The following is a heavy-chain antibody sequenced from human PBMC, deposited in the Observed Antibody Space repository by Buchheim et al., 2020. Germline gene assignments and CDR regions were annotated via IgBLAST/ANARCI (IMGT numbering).Heavy chain of an antibody. CDR2: INHSGST. V-gene: IGHV4-34*01. CDR3: ASRQGQLGYYFDY. D-gene: IGHD6-6*01. Sequence: QVQLQQWGAGLLKPSETLSLTCAVYGGSFSGYYWSWIRQPPGKGLEWIGEINHSGSTNYNPSLKHRVTISVDTSTNQFSLKLRSGTAADTAVYYCASRQGQLGYYFDYWGQGTL. J-gene: IGHJ4*02. CDR1: GGSFSGYY.